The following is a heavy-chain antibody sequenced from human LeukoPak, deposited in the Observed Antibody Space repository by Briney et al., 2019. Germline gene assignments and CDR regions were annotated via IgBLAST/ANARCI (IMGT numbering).Heavy chain of an antibody. V-gene: IGHV3-21*01. Sequence: PGGSLRLSCAASGFTFSSYSMNWVRQAPGKGLEWVSCITRSSHYIYYADSVKGRFTISRDNAKNSLYLQMNSLRAEDTAVYYCAKEAGEQLVRGGGRFDPWGQGTLVTVSS. CDR1: GFTFSSYS. CDR3: AKEAGEQLVRGGGRFDP. D-gene: IGHD6-6*01. J-gene: IGHJ5*02. CDR2: ITRSSHYI.